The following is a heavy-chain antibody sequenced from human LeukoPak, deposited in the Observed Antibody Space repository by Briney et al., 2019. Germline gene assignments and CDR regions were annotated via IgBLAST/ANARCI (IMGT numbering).Heavy chain of an antibody. CDR2: ISSSGEST. V-gene: IGHV3-23*01. CDR1: GFTFSSYA. Sequence: GGSLRLSCAASGFTFSSYAMRWVRQAPGKGLEWASGISSSGESTYYGDSVKGRFTISRDNSKNTLYLQMNSLRAEDTAVYDCAKATVGTTGGSFDYWGQGTLVTVSS. J-gene: IGHJ4*02. CDR3: AKATVGTTGGSFDY. D-gene: IGHD1-26*01.